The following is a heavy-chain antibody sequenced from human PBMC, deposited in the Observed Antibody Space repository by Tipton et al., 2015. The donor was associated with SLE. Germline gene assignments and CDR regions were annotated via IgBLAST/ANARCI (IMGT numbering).Heavy chain of an antibody. CDR2: IYHSGST. V-gene: IGHV4-30-2*01. D-gene: IGHD5-12*01. CDR3: ARRLTRYSGYDYFDY. J-gene: IGHJ4*02. Sequence: TLSLTCAVSGGSISSGGYSWSWIRQPPGKGLEWIGYIYHSGSTYYNPSLKSRVTISVDRSKNQFSLKLSSVTAADTAVYYCARRLTRYSGYDYFDYWGQGTLVTVSS. CDR1: GGSISSGGYS.